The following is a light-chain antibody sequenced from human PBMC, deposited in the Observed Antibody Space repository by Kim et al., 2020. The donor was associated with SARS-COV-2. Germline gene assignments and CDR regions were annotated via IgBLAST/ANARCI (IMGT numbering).Light chain of an antibody. V-gene: IGLV2-14*03. J-gene: IGLJ2*01. CDR2: DVS. CDR3: SSYTTNSTVV. Sequence: GQSFTISCTGTSSDVGVYYYVSWYQHYPDKAPKLMIYDVSKRPSGVSNRFSGSKSGNTASLTISGLQADDEADYYCSSYTTNSTVVFGGGTKVTVL. CDR1: SSDVGVYYY.